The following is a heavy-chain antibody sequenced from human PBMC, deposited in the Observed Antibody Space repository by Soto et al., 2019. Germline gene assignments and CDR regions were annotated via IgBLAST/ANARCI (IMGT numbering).Heavy chain of an antibody. J-gene: IGHJ4*02. Sequence: TLSLTCTVSGGSISSGGYYWSWIRQHPGKGLEWIGYIYYSGSTYYNPSLKSRVTISVDTSKNQFSLKLSSVTAADTAVYYCARAQQQLAHFDYWGQGTLVTVSS. CDR3: ARAQQQLAHFDY. CDR1: GGSISSGGYY. D-gene: IGHD6-13*01. CDR2: IYYSGST. V-gene: IGHV4-31*03.